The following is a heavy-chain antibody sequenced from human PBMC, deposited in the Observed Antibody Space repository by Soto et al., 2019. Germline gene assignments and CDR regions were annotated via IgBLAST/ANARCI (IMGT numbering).Heavy chain of an antibody. CDR1: GFTVSSNY. Sequence: GGSLRLSYAASGFTVSSNYMSWVRQAPGKGLEWVSVIYSGGSTYYADSVKGRFTISRDNSKNMMYLEMNSLRAEDTAVYYCANSQNPHPIYAFDIWGQGTMVTVSS. V-gene: IGHV3-66*02. CDR3: ANSQNPHPIYAFDI. J-gene: IGHJ3*02. CDR2: IYSGGST. D-gene: IGHD3-3*01.